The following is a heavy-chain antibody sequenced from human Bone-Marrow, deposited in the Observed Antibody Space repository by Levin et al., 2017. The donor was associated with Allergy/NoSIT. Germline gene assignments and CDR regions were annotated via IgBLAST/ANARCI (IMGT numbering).Heavy chain of an antibody. J-gene: IGHJ3*02. CDR2: ISYDGSNK. Sequence: GESLKISCAASGFTFSSYGMHWVRQAPGKGLEWVAVISYDGSNKYYADSVKGRFTISRDNSKNTLYLQMNSLRAEDTAVYYCAKVVYGSGSYDAFDIWGQGTMVTVSS. D-gene: IGHD3-10*01. V-gene: IGHV3-30*18. CDR3: AKVVYGSGSYDAFDI. CDR1: GFTFSSYG.